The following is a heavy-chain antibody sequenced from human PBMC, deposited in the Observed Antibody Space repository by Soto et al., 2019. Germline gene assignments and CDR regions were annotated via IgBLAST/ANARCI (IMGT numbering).Heavy chain of an antibody. CDR3: AKAPHSGEYSSGWRFDY. V-gene: IGHV3-23*01. CDR1: GFTFSSYA. D-gene: IGHD6-19*01. Sequence: GGSLRLSCAASGFTFSSYAMSWVRQAPGKGLEWVSAISGSGGSTYYADSVKGRFTISRDNSKNTLYLQMNSLRAEDTAVYYCAKAPHSGEYSSGWRFDYWGQGTLVTVSS. CDR2: ISGSGGST. J-gene: IGHJ4*02.